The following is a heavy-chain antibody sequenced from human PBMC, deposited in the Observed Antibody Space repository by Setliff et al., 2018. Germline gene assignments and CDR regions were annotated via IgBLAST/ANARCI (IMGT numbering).Heavy chain of an antibody. V-gene: IGHV3-23*03. D-gene: IGHD3-16*01. CDR1: GFTFSSYA. Sequence: SLRLSCAASGFTFSSYAMSWVRQAPGKGLEWVSVIHSGGSSTYYADSVKGRFTISRDNSKNTVYLQMKSLRAEDTAVYYCAKDLGINPPHDPFDIWGQGTMVTVSS. CDR3: AKDLGINPPHDPFDI. J-gene: IGHJ3*02. CDR2: IHSGGSST.